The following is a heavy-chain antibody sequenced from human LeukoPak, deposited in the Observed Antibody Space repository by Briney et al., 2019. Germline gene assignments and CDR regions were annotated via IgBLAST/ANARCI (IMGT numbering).Heavy chain of an antibody. V-gene: IGHV4-59*01. CDR3: ARDVAGYCSSTSCYDSAFDI. CDR2: IYDSGST. J-gene: IGHJ3*02. D-gene: IGHD2-2*01. Sequence: SETLSLTCTVSGGSISSYYWSWIRQPPGKGLEWIGYIYDSGSTNYNPSLKSRVTISVDTSKNQFSLKLSSVTAADTAVYYCARDVAGYCSSTSCYDSAFDIWGQGTMVTVSS. CDR1: GGSISSYY.